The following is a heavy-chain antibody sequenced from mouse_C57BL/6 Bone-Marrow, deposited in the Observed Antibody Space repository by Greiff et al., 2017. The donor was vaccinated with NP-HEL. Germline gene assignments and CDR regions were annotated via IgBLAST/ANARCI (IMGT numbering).Heavy chain of an antibody. CDR1: GFNIKDDY. CDR2: IDPENGDP. D-gene: IGHD1-1*01. CDR3: TSYGSLAWFAY. Sequence: VQLQQSGAELVRPGASVKLSCTASGFNIKDDYMHWVKQRPEQGLEWIGWIDPENGDPEYASKFQGKATITADTSSNTAYLQLSSLTSEDTAVYYCTSYGSLAWFAYWGQGTLVTVSA. V-gene: IGHV14-4*01. J-gene: IGHJ3*01.